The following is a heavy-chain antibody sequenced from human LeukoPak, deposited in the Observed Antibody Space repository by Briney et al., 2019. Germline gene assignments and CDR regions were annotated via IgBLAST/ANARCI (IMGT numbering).Heavy chain of an antibody. D-gene: IGHD5-18*01. CDR1: EFTFSSYP. CDR3: SKAGDTNYYRYGDY. V-gene: IGHV3-23*01. CDR2: ISANNGAT. Sequence: GGSLRLSCAASEFTFSSYPMSWVRQAPGRGLEWFSVISANNGATYYADSVKGRFTISGDNDKNTLYLQMNNLRGEDTALYYCSKAGDTNYYRYGDYWGQGTLVTVSS. J-gene: IGHJ4*02.